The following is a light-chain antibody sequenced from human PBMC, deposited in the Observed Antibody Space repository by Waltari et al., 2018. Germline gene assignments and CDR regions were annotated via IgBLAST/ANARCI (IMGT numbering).Light chain of an antibody. Sequence: DIQMTQSPSSLSASVGDTVTITCQASQGIGNNLNWYQQKPGKAPKLLIYRASSLQSGIPSLFSGSVSGTDFTLTISMLQPEDYATYYCQQGYSYPFTFGPGTKLEIK. CDR1: QGIGNN. V-gene: IGKV1-39*01. J-gene: IGKJ3*01. CDR3: QQGYSYPFT. CDR2: RAS.